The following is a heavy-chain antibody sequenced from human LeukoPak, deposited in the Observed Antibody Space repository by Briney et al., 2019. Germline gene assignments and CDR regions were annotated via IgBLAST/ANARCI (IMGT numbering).Heavy chain of an antibody. CDR3: ASWAGGNEPVASFDY. CDR2: INLYNGAT. CDR1: GYSFTAYY. D-gene: IGHD1-14*01. Sequence: ASVKVSCKPTGYSFTAYYIFWMRRAPGQGLECMGWINLYNGATKYAQRFQSRVTMTRDTSISTAYMELSRLRSDDTATYYCASWAGGNEPVASFDYWGQGTPVTVSS. J-gene: IGHJ4*02. V-gene: IGHV1-2*02.